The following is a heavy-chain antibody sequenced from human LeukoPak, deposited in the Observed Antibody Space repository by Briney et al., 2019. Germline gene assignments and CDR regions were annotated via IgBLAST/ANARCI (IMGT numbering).Heavy chain of an antibody. CDR3: ARDLNAYGFDY. CDR1: GGSISSSSYY. V-gene: IGHV4-39*02. CDR2: IYYSGST. Sequence: PSETLSLTCTVSGGSISSSSYYWGWIRQPPGKGLEWIGSIYYSGSTYYNPSLKSRVTISVDTSKNQFSLKLSSVTAADTAVYYCARDLNAYGFDYWGQGTLVTVSS. J-gene: IGHJ4*02. D-gene: IGHD1-1*01.